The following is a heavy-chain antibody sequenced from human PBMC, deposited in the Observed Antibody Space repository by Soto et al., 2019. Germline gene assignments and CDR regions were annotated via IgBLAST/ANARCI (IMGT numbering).Heavy chain of an antibody. CDR2: LYHSGST. Sequence: QLQLQESGSGLVKPSQTLSLTCAVSGGSISSGGSSWSWIRQPPGKGLEWIGYLYHSGSTYYNPSLKIRVTISVDRSKNHFSLKLSFVTAADTAVYYCARAGGLGAVAVDSWGQGTLVTVSS. V-gene: IGHV4-30-2*01. CDR3: ARAGGLGAVAVDS. CDR1: GGSISSGGSS. J-gene: IGHJ4*02. D-gene: IGHD6-19*01.